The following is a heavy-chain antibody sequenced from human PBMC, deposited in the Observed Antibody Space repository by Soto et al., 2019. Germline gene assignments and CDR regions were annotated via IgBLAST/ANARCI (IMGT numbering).Heavy chain of an antibody. J-gene: IGHJ4*02. CDR1: GGSFSGYY. CDR3: ARNXYGXXXXXXRGPNFDY. V-gene: IGHV4-34*01. D-gene: IGHD3-10*01. Sequence: QVQLQQWGAGLLKPSETLSLTCAVYGGSFSGYYWSWIRQPPGKGLEWIGEINHSGSTNYNPSLKSRVTISVDTSKNQFSLKLSSVTAADTAVYYCARNXYGXXXXXXRGPNFDYWGQGTLVTVSS. CDR2: INHSGST.